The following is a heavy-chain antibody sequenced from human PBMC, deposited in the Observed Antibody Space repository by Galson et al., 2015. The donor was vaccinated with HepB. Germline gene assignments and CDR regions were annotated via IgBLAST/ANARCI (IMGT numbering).Heavy chain of an antibody. J-gene: IGHJ4*02. V-gene: IGHV7-4-1*02. Sequence: SVKVSCKASGYTFTSYSMNWVRQAPGQGLEWMGWINTNTGNPTYARDFTGRFVFSLDTSVSTAYLQISTLKAEDTAVYYCARAQYHLDSWGQGTLVSVSS. CDR1: GYTFTSYS. D-gene: IGHD1-14*01. CDR3: ARAQYHLDS. CDR2: INTNTGNP.